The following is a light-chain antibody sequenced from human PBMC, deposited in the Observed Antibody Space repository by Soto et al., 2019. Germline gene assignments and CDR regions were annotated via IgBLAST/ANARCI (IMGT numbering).Light chain of an antibody. J-gene: IGKJ3*01. Sequence: DIPLTQSPSFLSASVGDRVTITCRASQGISSYLAWYQHKPGKAPKLLIYAASTLQSGVPSRFSGSGSGTEFTLTISSLQPEDFATYYCQQLNSYPRTFGPGTKVDIK. V-gene: IGKV1-9*01. CDR2: AAS. CDR3: QQLNSYPRT. CDR1: QGISSY.